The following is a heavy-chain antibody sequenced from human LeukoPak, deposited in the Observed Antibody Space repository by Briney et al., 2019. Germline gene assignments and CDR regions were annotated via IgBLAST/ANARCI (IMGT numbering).Heavy chain of an antibody. D-gene: IGHD3-16*02. CDR1: GLTFSSYA. CDR3: ATQKRGSSRPYYFDY. J-gene: IGHJ4*02. CDR2: ISTSGGST. V-gene: IGHV3-23*01. Sequence: GGSLRLSCAASGLTFSSYAMSWVRQAPGKGLEWVSTISTSGGSTYYADSVRGRFTFSRDNSKNTLYLQMNSLRAEDTAVYYCATQKRGSSRPYYFDYRGQGTLVTVSS.